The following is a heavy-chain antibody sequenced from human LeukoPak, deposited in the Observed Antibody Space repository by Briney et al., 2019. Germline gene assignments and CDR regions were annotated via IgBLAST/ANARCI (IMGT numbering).Heavy chain of an antibody. V-gene: IGHV1-24*01. D-gene: IGHD6-19*01. Sequence: GVSVKVSCKVSGYTLTELSMHWVRQAPGKGLEWMGGFDPEDGETIYAQKFQGRVTMTEDTSTDTAYMELSSLRSDDTAVYYCARDPSYSSGWYPSDYWGQGTLVTVSS. J-gene: IGHJ4*02. CDR1: GYTLTELS. CDR2: FDPEDGET. CDR3: ARDPSYSSGWYPSDY.